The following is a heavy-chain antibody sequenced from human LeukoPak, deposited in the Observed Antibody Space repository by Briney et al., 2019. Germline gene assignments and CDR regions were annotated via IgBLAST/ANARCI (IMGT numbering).Heavy chain of an antibody. CDR3: ARDSTVTRNWFDP. CDR1: GGSIGSYY. J-gene: IGHJ5*02. V-gene: IGHV4-59*12. Sequence: SETLSLTCTVSGGSIGSYYWTWIRQPPGKGLEWIGYIYYSGSTNYNPSLKSRVTISVDTSKNQFSLKLSSVTAADTAVYYCARDSTVTRNWFDPWGQGTLVTVSS. D-gene: IGHD4-17*01. CDR2: IYYSGST.